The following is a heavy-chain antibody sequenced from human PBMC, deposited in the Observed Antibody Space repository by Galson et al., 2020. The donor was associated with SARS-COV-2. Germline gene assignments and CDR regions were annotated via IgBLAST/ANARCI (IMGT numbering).Heavy chain of an antibody. V-gene: IGHV1-8*01. Sequence: ASVKVSCKASGYTFTSYDINWVRQATGQGLEWMGWMNPNSGNTGYAQKFQGRVTMTRNTSISTAYMELSSLRSEDTAVYYCARGRGITIFGVVITSWYHFDYWGQGTLVTVSS. CDR2: MNPNSGNT. J-gene: IGHJ4*02. CDR1: GYTFTSYD. D-gene: IGHD3-3*01. CDR3: ARGRGITIFGVVITSWYHFDY.